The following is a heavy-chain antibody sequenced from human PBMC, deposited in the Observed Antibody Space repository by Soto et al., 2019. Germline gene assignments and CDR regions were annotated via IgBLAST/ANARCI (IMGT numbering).Heavy chain of an antibody. CDR2: IYPGDSDM. V-gene: IGHV5-51*01. Sequence: GESLKISCEGVGYSFSNHWITWVRQMPEKGLEWMGTIYPGDSDMRYSPSFRGQVTISVDKSINTAYLQWGSLKASDTAKYYCETLSREFWSGPDYWGQGTLVTVSS. J-gene: IGHJ4*02. D-gene: IGHD3-3*01. CDR3: ETLSREFWSGPDY. CDR1: GYSFSNHW.